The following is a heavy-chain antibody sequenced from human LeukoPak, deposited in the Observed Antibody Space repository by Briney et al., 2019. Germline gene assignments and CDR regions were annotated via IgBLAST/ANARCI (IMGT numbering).Heavy chain of an antibody. Sequence: GGSLRLSCAASGFTFSSYAMHWVRQAPGKGLEWVANIKQDGSEKYYVDSVKGRFTISRDNAKNSLYLQMNSLRAEDTAVYYCARVRPSITIFGVVTRSDAFDIWGQGTMVTVSS. CDR1: GFTFSSYA. J-gene: IGHJ3*02. V-gene: IGHV3-7*01. D-gene: IGHD3-3*01. CDR2: IKQDGSEK. CDR3: ARVRPSITIFGVVTRSDAFDI.